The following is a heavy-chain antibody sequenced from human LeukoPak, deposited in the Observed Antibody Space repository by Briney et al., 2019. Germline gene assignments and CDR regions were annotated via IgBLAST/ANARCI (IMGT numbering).Heavy chain of an antibody. J-gene: IGHJ4*02. CDR2: FDPEDGET. Sequence: ASVKVSCKVSGYTLTELSMHWVRQAPGKGLEWMGGFDPEDGETIYAQKFQGRVTMTEDTSTDTAYMELSSLRSEDTAVYYCATYPYLAYCGGDCYREFDYWGQGTLVTVSS. CDR1: GYTLTELS. V-gene: IGHV1-24*01. CDR3: ATYPYLAYCGGDCYREFDY. D-gene: IGHD2-21*02.